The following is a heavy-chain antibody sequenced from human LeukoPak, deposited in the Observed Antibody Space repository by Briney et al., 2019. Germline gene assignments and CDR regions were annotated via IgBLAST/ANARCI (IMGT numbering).Heavy chain of an antibody. CDR3: AKMTGYGDSTPFDY. CDR2: ISSSSSYI. Sequence: GGSLRLSCAPSGFTFSNYNMNWVRQAPGKGLEWVSSISSSSSYIYYADSVKGRFTISRDNAKNSLYLQMNSLRAEDTALYYCAKMTGYGDSTPFDYWGQGTLVTVSS. J-gene: IGHJ4*02. V-gene: IGHV3-21*04. D-gene: IGHD4-17*01. CDR1: GFTFSNYN.